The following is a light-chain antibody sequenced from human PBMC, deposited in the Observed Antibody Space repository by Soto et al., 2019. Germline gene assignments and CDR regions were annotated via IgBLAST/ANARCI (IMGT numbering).Light chain of an antibody. Sequence: SYELTQPPSVSVAPGQTARRTCGGDNIGSKSVHWYQQKPGQAPVLVVYNDRDRPSGIPDRFSGSNSGSTATLTISRVEAGDEADYYCQLWVSSSHHFYAFGTGTKVTVL. CDR2: NDR. CDR1: NIGSKS. CDR3: QLWVSSSHHFYA. J-gene: IGLJ1*01. V-gene: IGLV3-21*02.